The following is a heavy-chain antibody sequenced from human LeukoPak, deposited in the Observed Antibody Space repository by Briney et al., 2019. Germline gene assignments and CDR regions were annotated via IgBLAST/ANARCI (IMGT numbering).Heavy chain of an antibody. CDR2: ISGSGGST. J-gene: IGHJ4*02. V-gene: IGHV3-23*01. D-gene: IGHD2-2*02. CDR3: AKDRWTGLIVVVPAAIVDY. Sequence: GGSLRLSCAASGFTFSGYAMSWVRQAPGKGLEWVSAISGSGGSTYYADSVKGRFTISRDNSKNTLYLQMNSLRAEDTAVYYCAKDRWTGLIVVVPAAIVDYWGQGTLVTVSS. CDR1: GFTFSGYA.